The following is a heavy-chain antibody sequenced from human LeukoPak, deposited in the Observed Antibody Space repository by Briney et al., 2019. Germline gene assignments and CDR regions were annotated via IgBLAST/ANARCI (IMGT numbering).Heavy chain of an antibody. V-gene: IGHV1-2*02. CDR2: IVLNIGAT. D-gene: IGHD6-13*01. CDR1: GYRFIDYY. CDR3: ARDGATAAGLALDY. J-gene: IGHJ4*02. Sequence: ASVTVSLKASGYRFIDYYMHWWRQRPGPGLEWVGWIVLNIGATRYAQKFQGRVTLARDTSISTAYMDLSSLRSDDTAVYYCARDGATAAGLALDYWGRGTLATVSS.